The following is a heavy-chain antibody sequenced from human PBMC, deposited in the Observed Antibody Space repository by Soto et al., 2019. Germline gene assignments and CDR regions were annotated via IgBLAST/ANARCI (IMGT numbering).Heavy chain of an antibody. CDR1: GFKFRNYA. D-gene: IGHD3-22*01. CDR3: ARAHTMMILDRFDP. J-gene: IGHJ5*02. Sequence: GGSLRLSCAASGFKFRNYAIHWVRQAPGKGLEWLAVIWFDGSKKYYADSVKGRFTISRDNSKNTVYLDMNSLTADDSGVLYRARAHTMMILDRFDPWGHGTLVTVS. CDR2: IWFDGSKK. V-gene: IGHV3-33*01.